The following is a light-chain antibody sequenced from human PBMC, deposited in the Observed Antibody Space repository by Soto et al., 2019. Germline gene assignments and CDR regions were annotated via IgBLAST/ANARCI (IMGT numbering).Light chain of an antibody. CDR2: GAS. J-gene: IGKJ1*01. CDR1: QSVSSN. CDR3: QQYNNWPPTRT. Sequence: EIVMTQSPATLSVSPGERATLSCRASQSVSSNLAWYQQKPGQAPRLLIYGASTRATGIPARFSGSGSGTEFTLTISSLPSEDFAVYYCQQYNNWPPTRTFGQGIKVDIK. V-gene: IGKV3-15*01.